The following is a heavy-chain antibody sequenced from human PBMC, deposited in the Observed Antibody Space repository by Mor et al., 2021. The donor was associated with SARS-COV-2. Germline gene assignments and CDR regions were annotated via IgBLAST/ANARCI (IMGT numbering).Heavy chain of an antibody. CDR3: AKAGIMGYFDY. Sequence: VSGISWNSGSIGYADSVKGRFTISRDNAKNSLYLQMNSLRAEDTALYYCAKAGIMGYFDYWGQGTLVTVSS. D-gene: IGHD3-10*01. V-gene: IGHV3-9*01. J-gene: IGHJ4*02. CDR2: ISWNSGSI.